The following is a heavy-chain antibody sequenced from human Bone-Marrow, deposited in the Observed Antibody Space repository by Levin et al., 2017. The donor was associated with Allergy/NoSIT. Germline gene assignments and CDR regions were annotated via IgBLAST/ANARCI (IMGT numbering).Heavy chain of an antibody. CDR1: GFTFSSSA. CDR3: AKGVNSGNYYYFDY. Sequence: LSLTCAASGFTFSSSAMNWVRQAPGKGLEWVSSLSGSGRDTYYPDSVKGRFTISRDTSKNTLYLQMHSLRAEDTAVYYCAKGVNSGNYYYFDYWGQGTLVTVSS. D-gene: IGHD1-26*01. J-gene: IGHJ4*02. CDR2: LSGSGRDT. V-gene: IGHV3-23*01.